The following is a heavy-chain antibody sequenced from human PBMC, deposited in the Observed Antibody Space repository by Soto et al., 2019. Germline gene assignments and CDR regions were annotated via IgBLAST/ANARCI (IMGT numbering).Heavy chain of an antibody. J-gene: IGHJ4*02. CDR3: ARNIVVVTALDY. D-gene: IGHD2-21*02. V-gene: IGHV1-3*01. CDR1: GYTFTSYA. Sequence: ASVNVSCKASGYTFTSYAMHWVRQAPGQRLEWMGWINAGNGNTKYSQKFQGRVTITRDTSASTAYMELSSLRSEDTAVYYCARNIVVVTALDYWGQGTLVTGSS. CDR2: INAGNGNT.